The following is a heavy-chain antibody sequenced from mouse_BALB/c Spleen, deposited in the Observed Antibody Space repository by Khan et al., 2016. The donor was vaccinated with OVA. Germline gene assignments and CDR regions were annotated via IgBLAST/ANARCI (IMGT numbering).Heavy chain of an antibody. CDR2: INPGSGDI. V-gene: IGHV1-54*03. J-gene: IGHJ3*01. D-gene: IGHD3-2*02. Sequence: QVQLQQPGAELVRPGTSVKVSCKASGYAFTDYLIEWLKQRPGQGLEWIGVINPGSGDITYNEKFKDKATLTADKSSSTAYMQLTSLTSDDSAVYCCSRSGYGFGAYWGPGTLVTVSA. CDR3: SRSGYGFGAY. CDR1: GYAFTDYL.